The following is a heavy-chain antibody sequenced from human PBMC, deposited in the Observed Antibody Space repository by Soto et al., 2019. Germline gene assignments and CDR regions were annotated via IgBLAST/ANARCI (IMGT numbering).Heavy chain of an antibody. CDR1: GFSLNTNAVG. CDR3: AHRRVRDSSGENVDS. D-gene: IGHD6-19*01. Sequence: QITLKESGPTLVKPTQTLTLTCTFSGFSLNTNAVGVAWIRQPPGKALEWLALLYWDDDKRYSPSLKSRLTITTDTSKNQVVLTMTNRDPEDTATYYCAHRRVRDSSGENVDSWGQGTLVTVSS. J-gene: IGHJ4*02. CDR2: LYWDDDK. V-gene: IGHV2-5*02.